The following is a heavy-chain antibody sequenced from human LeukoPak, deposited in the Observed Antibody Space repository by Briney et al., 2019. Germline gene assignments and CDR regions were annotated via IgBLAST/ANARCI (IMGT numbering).Heavy chain of an antibody. CDR2: VDPEDGET. Sequence: ASVKVSCKASGYTFTDYYMHWVQQAPGKGLEWMGRVDPEDGETIYAEKFQGRVTITADTSTDTAYMELSSLRSEDTAVYYCATDYGCGGDCFDYWGQGTLVTVSS. V-gene: IGHV1-69-2*01. CDR3: ATDYGCGGDCFDY. J-gene: IGHJ4*02. D-gene: IGHD2-21*01. CDR1: GYTFTDYY.